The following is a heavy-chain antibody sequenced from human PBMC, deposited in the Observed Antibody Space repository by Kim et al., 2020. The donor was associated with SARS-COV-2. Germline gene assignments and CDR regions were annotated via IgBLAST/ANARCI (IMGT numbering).Heavy chain of an antibody. CDR2: IYPADSDI. CDR3: ARLWRGGKYSSSGGLDV. Sequence: GESLKISCEGSGYNFTNYWIGWVRRMPGKGLEWMGIIYPADSDIRYSPSFQGQVTISVDKSITTAYLQWRSLKASDTAMYYCARLWRGGKYSSSGGLDVWGQGTTVSVSS. CDR1: GYNFTNYW. D-gene: IGHD6-6*01. J-gene: IGHJ6*02. V-gene: IGHV5-51*01.